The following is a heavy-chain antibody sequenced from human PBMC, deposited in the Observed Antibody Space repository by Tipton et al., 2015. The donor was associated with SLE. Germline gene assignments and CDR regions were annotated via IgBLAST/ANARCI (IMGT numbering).Heavy chain of an antibody. CDR2: INHSGST. CDR3: ARAGVDRDFWSGYYSRTFDP. D-gene: IGHD3-3*01. CDR1: GGSFSGYY. J-gene: IGHJ5*02. V-gene: IGHV4-34*01. Sequence: TLSLTCAVYGGSFSGYYWGWIRQPPGKGLEWIGEINHSGSTNYNPSLKSRVTISLDTSKNQFSLKLSSVTAADTAVYYCARAGVDRDFWSGYYSRTFDPWGQGTLVTVSS.